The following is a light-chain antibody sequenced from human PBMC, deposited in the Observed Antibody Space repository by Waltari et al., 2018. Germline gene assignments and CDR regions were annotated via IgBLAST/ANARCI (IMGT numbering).Light chain of an antibody. CDR1: QGISVY. J-gene: IGKJ4*01. V-gene: IGKV1-9*01. CDR2: GAS. CDR3: QQLRLYPLT. Sequence: DIQLTQSPPFLSASVGDRITMTCRASQGISVYLDWYQQKPGKAPKLLIYGASTLQSGVSSRFSGSGSGTEFTLTLSSLQPEDSATYYCQQLRLYPLTFGGGTKVEIK.